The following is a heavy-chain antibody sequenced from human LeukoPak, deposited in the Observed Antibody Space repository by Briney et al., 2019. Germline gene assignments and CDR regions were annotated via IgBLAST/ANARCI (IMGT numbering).Heavy chain of an antibody. D-gene: IGHD6-13*01. CDR2: INPKNAAT. CDR3: ARTLYIAAAPGGLDY. CDR1: GYTFTGHY. J-gene: IGHJ4*02. Sequence: GASVKVSCKASGYTFTGHYMHWVRQAPGQGLEWMGWINPKNAATNYAQKFQGRVTMPRDTSSGTVYMELSSLSSDDTAVYYCARTLYIAAAPGGLDYWGQGTLVTVSS. V-gene: IGHV1-2*02.